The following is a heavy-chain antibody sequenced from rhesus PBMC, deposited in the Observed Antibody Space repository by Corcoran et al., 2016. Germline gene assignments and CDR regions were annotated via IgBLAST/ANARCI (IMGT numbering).Heavy chain of an antibody. CDR3: ARLPVGFGVGIHY. J-gene: IGHJ4*01. V-gene: IGHV4-65*02. Sequence: QVQLQESGPGLVKPSETLSLTCAVSGGSISSSNWWSWIRQPPGKGLECMRNIGGRRGNTYYSPALMSRVTMAKDASKNQFSRKLSSVTAADTALYYCARLPVGFGVGIHYWGQGVLVTGSS. CDR1: GGSISSSNW. CDR2: IGGRRGNT. D-gene: IGHD3-3*01.